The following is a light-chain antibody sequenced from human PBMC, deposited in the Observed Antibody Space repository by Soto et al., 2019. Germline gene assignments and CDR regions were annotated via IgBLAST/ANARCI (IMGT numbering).Light chain of an antibody. V-gene: IGKV1-33*01. CDR1: QDIKNY. CDR3: QYDSS. Sequence: DIQMTQSPSSLSASVGDRVTITCQASQDIKNYLNWYQQKSGKAPKLLIYDASDLETGVPSRFSGSGSGTNFTLTISSLQPDDFATYYCQYDSSFGQGTKVDIK. J-gene: IGKJ2*03. CDR2: DAS.